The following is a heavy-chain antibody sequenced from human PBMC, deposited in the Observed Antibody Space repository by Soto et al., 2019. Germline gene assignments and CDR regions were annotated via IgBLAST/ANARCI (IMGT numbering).Heavy chain of an antibody. Sequence: QVQLVQSGAEVKKPGSSVKVSCKASGGTFSSYAISWVRQAPGQGLEWMGGINPIFGTANYAQKFQGRVTITADKSTSIGYRGLGSLSSDDTGVYYCASLPPYTCGYYYGMDVWGEGTTVTVSS. V-gene: IGHV1-69*06. D-gene: IGHD3-16*01. CDR2: INPIFGTA. CDR3: ASLPPYTCGYYYGMDV. CDR1: GGTFSSYA. J-gene: IGHJ6*04.